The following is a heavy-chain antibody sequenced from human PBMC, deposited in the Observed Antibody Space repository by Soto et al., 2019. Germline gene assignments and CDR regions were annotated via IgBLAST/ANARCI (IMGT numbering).Heavy chain of an antibody. CDR2: IYYSGST. CDR1: GGSISSGDYY. V-gene: IGHV4-30-4*01. D-gene: IGHD3-22*01. CDR3: ARGGYYDSSGGQRAFDI. Sequence: SETLSLTCTVSGGSISSGDYYWSWIRQPPGKGLEWIGYIYYSGSTYYNPSLKSRVTISVDTSKNQFSLKLSSVTAADTAVYYCARGGYYDSSGGQRAFDIWGQGTMVT. J-gene: IGHJ3*02.